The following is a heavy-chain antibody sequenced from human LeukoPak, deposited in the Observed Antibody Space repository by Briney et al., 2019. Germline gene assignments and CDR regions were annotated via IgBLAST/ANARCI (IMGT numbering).Heavy chain of an antibody. Sequence: GGSLRLSCAASEFTFSTYGMHWVRQAPGKGLEWVAVISYDGSYKFYADSVKGRFTISRDNSKSTLYLKMNSLRAEDTGVYYCAKDRYSGFNTIDYWGQGTLVTPSS. CDR1: EFTFSTYG. CDR3: AKDRYSGFNTIDY. V-gene: IGHV3-30*18. J-gene: IGHJ4*02. D-gene: IGHD6-13*01. CDR2: ISYDGSYK.